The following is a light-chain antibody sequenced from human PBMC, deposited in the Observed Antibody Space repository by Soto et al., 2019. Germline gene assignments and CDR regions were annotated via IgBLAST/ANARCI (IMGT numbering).Light chain of an antibody. Sequence: EIVLTQSPATLSLSPGERATLSCRASQSISSYLAWYQQKPGQAPRLLIYDASNRATGIPARFSDRGSGTDFTLTISSREPEDFAGYYCQQCSNWPPITFGQGTRLEI. J-gene: IGKJ5*01. CDR3: QQCSNWPPIT. V-gene: IGKV3-11*01. CDR1: QSISSY. CDR2: DAS.